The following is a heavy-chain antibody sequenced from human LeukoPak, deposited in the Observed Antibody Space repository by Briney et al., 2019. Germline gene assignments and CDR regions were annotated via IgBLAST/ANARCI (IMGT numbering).Heavy chain of an antibody. CDR3: ARVHYGDYDWFDP. Sequence: SVKVSCKASGYTFTNYDINWVRQAPGQGLECMGEIIPIFGTANYAQKFQGRVTIIADESTSTAYMELSSLRSEDTAVYYCARVHYGDYDWFDPWGQGTLVTVSS. D-gene: IGHD4-17*01. J-gene: IGHJ5*02. CDR1: GYTFTNYD. CDR2: IIPIFGTA. V-gene: IGHV1-69*13.